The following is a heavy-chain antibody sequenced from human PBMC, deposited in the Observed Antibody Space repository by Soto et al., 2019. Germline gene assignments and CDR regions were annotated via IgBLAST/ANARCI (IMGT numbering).Heavy chain of an antibody. CDR3: ARDRGPSSGYYPYWFDP. Sequence: QVQLVQSGAEVKKPGSSVKVSCKASGGTFSSYAISWVRQAPGQGLEWMGEIIPIFGTANYAQKFQGRVTITAXXSXGXAYMELSSLRSEDMAVYYCARDRGPSSGYYPYWFDPWGQGTLVTVSS. J-gene: IGHJ5*02. CDR1: GGTFSSYA. CDR2: IIPIFGTA. D-gene: IGHD3-22*01. V-gene: IGHV1-69*12.